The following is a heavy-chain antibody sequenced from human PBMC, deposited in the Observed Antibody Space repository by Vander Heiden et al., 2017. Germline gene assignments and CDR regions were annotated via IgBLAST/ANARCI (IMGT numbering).Heavy chain of an antibody. CDR2: ISGSGGST. J-gene: IGHJ6*02. CDR1: GFTCSSYA. V-gene: IGHV3-23*01. D-gene: IGHD6-19*01. Sequence: EVQLLEAGGGLVQPGGSLRLSCAASGFTCSSYAMSWVRQAPGKGLEWVSAISGSGGSTYYADSVKGRFTISRDNSKNTLYLQMNSLRAEDTAVYYCAKESSGWYGYYYYGMDVWGQGTTVTVSS. CDR3: AKESSGWYGYYYYGMDV.